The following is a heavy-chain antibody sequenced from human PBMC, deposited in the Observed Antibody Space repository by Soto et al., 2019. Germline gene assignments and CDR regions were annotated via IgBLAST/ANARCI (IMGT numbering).Heavy chain of an antibody. V-gene: IGHV3-30-3*01. J-gene: IGHJ4*02. Sequence: GGSLRLSCAASGFTFSSYAMHWVRQAPGKGLEWVAVISYDGSNKYYADSVKGRFTISRDNSKNTLYLQMNSLRAEDTAVYYCARDMGFWSGLDYWGQGTLVTVSS. CDR3: ARDMGFWSGLDY. D-gene: IGHD3-3*01. CDR2: ISYDGSNK. CDR1: GFTFSSYA.